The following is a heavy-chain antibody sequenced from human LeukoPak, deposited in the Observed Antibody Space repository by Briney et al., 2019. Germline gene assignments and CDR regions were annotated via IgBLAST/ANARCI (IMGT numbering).Heavy chain of an antibody. V-gene: IGHV4-30-2*01. D-gene: IGHD3-22*01. CDR1: GVSISSGGYS. CDR3: ARYFRSSGSEFDP. J-gene: IGHJ5*02. Sequence: SQTLSHTGAVSGVSISSGGYSWSWIRQPPGKGLEWIGYIYHSGSTYYNPSLKSRVTISVDRSKNQFSLKLSSVTAADTAVYYCARYFRSSGSEFDPWGQGTLVTVSS. CDR2: IYHSGST.